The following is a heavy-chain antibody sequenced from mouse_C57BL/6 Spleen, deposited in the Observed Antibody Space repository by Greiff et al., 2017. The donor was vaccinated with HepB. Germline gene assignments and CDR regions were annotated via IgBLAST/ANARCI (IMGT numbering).Heavy chain of an antibody. Sequence: QVQLKQSGAELVRPGTSVKVSCKASGYAFTNYLIEWVKQRPGQGLEWIGVINPGSGGTNYNEKFKGKATLTADKSSSTAYMQLSSLTSEDSAVYFCARGYDYDGYFDVWGTGTTVTVSS. D-gene: IGHD2-4*01. J-gene: IGHJ1*03. CDR1: GYAFTNYL. CDR3: ARGYDYDGYFDV. CDR2: INPGSGGT. V-gene: IGHV1-54*01.